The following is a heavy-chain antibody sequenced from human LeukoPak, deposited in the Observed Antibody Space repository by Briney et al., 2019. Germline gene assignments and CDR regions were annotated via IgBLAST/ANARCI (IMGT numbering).Heavy chain of an antibody. CDR3: AKDGSSYYGFDY. CDR2: ISGSGGST. Sequence: GGSLRLSCAASGFTFSSYAMSWVRQAPGKGREWVSAISGSGGSTYYADSVKGRFTISRDNSKNTLYLQMNSLRAEDTAVYYCAKDGSSYYGFDYWGQGTLVTVSS. J-gene: IGHJ4*02. CDR1: GFTFSSYA. V-gene: IGHV3-23*01. D-gene: IGHD6-13*01.